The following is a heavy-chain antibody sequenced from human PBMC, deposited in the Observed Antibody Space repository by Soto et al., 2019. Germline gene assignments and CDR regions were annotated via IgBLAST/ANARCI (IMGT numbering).Heavy chain of an antibody. D-gene: IGHD2-15*01. V-gene: IGHV3-30*18. J-gene: IGHJ6*02. Sequence: GGSLRLSCAASGFTFSSYGMHWVRQAPGKGLEWVAVISYDGSNKYYADSVKGRFTISRDNSKNTLYLQMNSLRAEDTAVYYCAKGASALGYCCCGSCCYYYYGMDVWGQGTTVTVSS. CDR2: ISYDGSNK. CDR1: GFTFSSYG. CDR3: AKGASALGYCCCGSCCYYYYGMDV.